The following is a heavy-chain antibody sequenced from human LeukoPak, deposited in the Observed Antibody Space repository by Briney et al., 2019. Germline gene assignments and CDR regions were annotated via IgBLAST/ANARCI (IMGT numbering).Heavy chain of an antibody. CDR1: GGSISRGGYS. Sequence: PSKTLSLTCAVSGGSISRGGYSWSWIRQPPGKGLEWIGYISHSRSTFYNPSLKSRVTISVDRSKNQFSLNLRSVTAADTAVYYCARGSGGASSFDYWGQGTLVTVSS. V-gene: IGHV4-30-2*01. J-gene: IGHJ4*02. CDR2: ISHSRST. CDR3: ARGSGGASSFDY. D-gene: IGHD3-10*01.